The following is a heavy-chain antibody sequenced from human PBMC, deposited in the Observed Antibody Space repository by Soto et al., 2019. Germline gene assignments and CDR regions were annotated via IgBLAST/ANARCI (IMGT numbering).Heavy chain of an antibody. CDR2: IYYSGST. D-gene: IGHD4-4*01. CDR3: AATTVTTGYYYYYGMDV. Sequence: ETLSLTCTVSGGSVSSGSYYWSWIRQPPGKGLEWIGYIYYSGSTNYNPSLKSRVTISVDTSKNQFSLKLSSVTAADTAVYYCAATTVTTGYYYYYGMDVWGQGTTVTVSS. J-gene: IGHJ6*02. V-gene: IGHV4-61*01. CDR1: GGSVSSGSYY.